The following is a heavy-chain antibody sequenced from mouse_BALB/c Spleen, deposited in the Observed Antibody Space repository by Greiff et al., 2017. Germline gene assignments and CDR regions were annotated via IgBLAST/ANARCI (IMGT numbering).Heavy chain of an antibody. CDR1: GFTFSDYG. CDR2: ISNLAYSI. Sequence: DVMLVESGGGLVQPGGSRKLSCAASGFTFSDYGMAWVRQAPGKGPEWVAFISNLAYSIYYADTVTGRFTISRENAKNTLYLQMSSLRSEDTAMYYCARRGPHAMDYWGQGTSVTVSS. J-gene: IGHJ4*01. V-gene: IGHV5-15*04. CDR3: ARRGPHAMDY.